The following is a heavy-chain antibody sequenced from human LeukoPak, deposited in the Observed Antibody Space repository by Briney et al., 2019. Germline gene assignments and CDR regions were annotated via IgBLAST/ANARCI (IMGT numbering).Heavy chain of an antibody. D-gene: IGHD3-9*01. CDR1: GGSISNYY. Sequence: SETLSLTCTVSGGSISNYYWSWIRQPPGKGLEWIGYIYYSGSTNYNPSLRSRVTISVDTSKNQFSLKLSSVTAADTAVYYCARRARPLTYYDILTGYYRGTYFDYWGQGTLVTVSS. CDR3: ARRARPLTYYDILTGYYRGTYFDY. CDR2: IYYSGST. J-gene: IGHJ4*02. V-gene: IGHV4-59*12.